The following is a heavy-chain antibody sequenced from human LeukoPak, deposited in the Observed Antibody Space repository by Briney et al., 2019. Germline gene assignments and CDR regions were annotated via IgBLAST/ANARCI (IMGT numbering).Heavy chain of an antibody. V-gene: IGHV7-4-1*02. CDR3: ARRGVEYTIGY. D-gene: IGHD2/OR15-2a*01. CDR1: GYSFRNYA. CDR2: INTDAGNP. J-gene: IGHJ4*02. Sequence: ASVKVSCKASGYSFRNYALNWVRQAPGQGLEWMGWINTDAGNPTYAQGFTGRFVFSLDTSVSTAYLQISALKAEDTAVYYCARRGVEYTIGYWGQGTLVTVSS.